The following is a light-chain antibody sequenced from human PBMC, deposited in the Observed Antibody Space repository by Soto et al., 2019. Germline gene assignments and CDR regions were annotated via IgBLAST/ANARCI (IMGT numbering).Light chain of an antibody. CDR1: SSVIGGYDY. Sequence: QSALTQPASVSGSPGQSITISCTGTSSVIGGYDYVSWYQQHPGKAPKLMICEVSNRPSGVSSRFSGSKSGNTASLTISGLQAEDEADYYCSSYTSSSLVVFGGGTKLTVL. CDR3: SSYTSSSLVV. J-gene: IGLJ2*01. V-gene: IGLV2-14*01. CDR2: EVS.